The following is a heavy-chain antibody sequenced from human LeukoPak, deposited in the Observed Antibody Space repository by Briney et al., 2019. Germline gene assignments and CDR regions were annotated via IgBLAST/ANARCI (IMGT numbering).Heavy chain of an antibody. CDR3: ARGKVGATQPGSY. Sequence: ASVKVSCTASGYTFTGYYMHWVRQAPGQGLEWMGWINPNSGGTNYAQKFQGRVTMTRDTSISTAYMELSRLRSDDTAVYYCARGKVGATQPGSYWGQGTLVTVSS. CDR1: GYTFTGYY. V-gene: IGHV1-2*02. J-gene: IGHJ4*02. D-gene: IGHD1-26*01. CDR2: INPNSGGT.